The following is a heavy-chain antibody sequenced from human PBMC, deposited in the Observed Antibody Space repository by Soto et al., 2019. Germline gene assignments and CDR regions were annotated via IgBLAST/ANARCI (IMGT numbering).Heavy chain of an antibody. CDR2: ISYDGSNK. CDR1: GFTFSSYW. D-gene: IGHD4-17*01. CDR3: ARDIGQEGGYDTPTTVTTNSALDY. Sequence: PGGSLRLSCAASGFTFSSYWMSWVRQAPGKGLEWVAVISYDGSNKYYADSVKGRFTISRDNSKNTLYLQMNSLRAEDTAVYYCARDIGQEGGYDTPTTVTTNSALDYWGQGTLVTVS. J-gene: IGHJ4*02. V-gene: IGHV3-30-3*01.